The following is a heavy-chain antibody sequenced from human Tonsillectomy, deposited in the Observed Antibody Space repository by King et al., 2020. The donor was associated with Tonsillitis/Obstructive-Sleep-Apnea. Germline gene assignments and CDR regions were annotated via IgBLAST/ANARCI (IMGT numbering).Heavy chain of an antibody. CDR3: TRDPGIPYCTGTTCYNSFVY. D-gene: IGHD2-2*02. CDR1: GFTFSSYA. V-gene: IGHV3-30*04. J-gene: IGHJ4*02. CDR2: ISYGGGSIK. Sequence: VQLVESGGGVVQPGRSLRLSCAASGFTFSSYAMHWVRQAPGKGLEWVAVISYGGGSIKYYADSVKGRFTISRDNSKNTLYLQMNSLRAEDTAVYYCTRDPGIPYCTGTTCYNSFVYWGQGTLVTVSS.